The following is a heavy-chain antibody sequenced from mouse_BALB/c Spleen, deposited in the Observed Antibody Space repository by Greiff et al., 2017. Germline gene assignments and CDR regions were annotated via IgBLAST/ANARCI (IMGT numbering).Heavy chain of an antibody. D-gene: IGHD1-1*01. J-gene: IGHJ2*01. CDR1: GFDFSRYW. CDR2: INPDSSTI. Sequence: DVQLQESGGGLVQPGGSLKLSCAASGFDFSRYWMSWVRQAPGKGLEWIGEINPDSSTINYTPSLKDKFIISRDNAKNTLYLQMSKVRSEDTALYYCASLYYYGSRDFDYWGQGTTLTVSS. CDR3: ASLYYYGSRDFDY. V-gene: IGHV4-1*02.